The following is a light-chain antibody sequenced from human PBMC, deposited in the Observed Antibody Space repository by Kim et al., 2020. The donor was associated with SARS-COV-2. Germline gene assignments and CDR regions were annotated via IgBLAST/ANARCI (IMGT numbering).Light chain of an antibody. V-gene: IGLV3-1*01. J-gene: IGLJ2*01. CDR2: QDS. CDR3: QAWDSSVV. Sequence: VAVSPGQTASSTCSGGKLGDKYACWYQQKPGQSPVHDVYQDSKGPSGIPERFSGSTSGNTATLTISGTQAMDEADYYCQAWDSSVVFGGGTQLTVL. CDR1: KLGDKY.